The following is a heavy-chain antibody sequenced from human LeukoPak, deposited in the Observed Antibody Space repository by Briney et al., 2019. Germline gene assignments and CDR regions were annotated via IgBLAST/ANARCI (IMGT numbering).Heavy chain of an antibody. V-gene: IGHV3-23*01. CDR2: ISGSGGST. CDR3: AKDVRRYCSGGSCYYFDY. Sequence: GGSLRLSCAASGFTFSSYAMSWVRQAPGKGLEWVSAISGSGGSTYYADSVKGRFTISRDNSKNTLYLQMNSLRAEDTAVYYCAKDVRRYCSGGSCYYFDYWGQGTLVTVSS. D-gene: IGHD2-15*01. J-gene: IGHJ4*02. CDR1: GFTFSSYA.